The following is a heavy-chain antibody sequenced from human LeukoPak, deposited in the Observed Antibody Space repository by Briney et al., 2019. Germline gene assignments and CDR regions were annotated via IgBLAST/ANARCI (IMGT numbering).Heavy chain of an antibody. CDR3: AKGAYYYDSQFDY. V-gene: IGHV3-23*01. J-gene: IGHJ4*02. CDR1: GFTLSSYA. CDR2: ISGSGGST. Sequence: GGSLRLSCAASGFTLSSYAMSWVRQAPGKGLEWVSAISGSGGSTYYADSVKGRFTISRDNSKDTLYLQMNSLRAEDTAVYYCAKGAYYYDSQFDYWGQGTLVTVSS. D-gene: IGHD3-22*01.